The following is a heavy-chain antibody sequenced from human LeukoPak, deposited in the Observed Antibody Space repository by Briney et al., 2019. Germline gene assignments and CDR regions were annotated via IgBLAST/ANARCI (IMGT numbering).Heavy chain of an antibody. V-gene: IGHV4-59*12. J-gene: IGHJ5*02. CDR3: ARVGYSSSWWEYWFDP. CDR2: IYHSGST. Sequence: SETLSLTCTVSGGSISSYYWSWIRQPPGKGLEWIGYIYHSGSTYYNPSLKSRVTISVDRSKNQFSLKLSSVTAADTAVYYCARVGYSSSWWEYWFDPWGQGTLVTVSS. D-gene: IGHD6-13*01. CDR1: GGSISSYY.